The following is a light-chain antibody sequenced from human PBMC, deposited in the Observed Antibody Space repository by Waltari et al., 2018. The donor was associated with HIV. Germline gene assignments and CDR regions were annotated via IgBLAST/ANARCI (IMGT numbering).Light chain of an antibody. CDR1: HSVATY. CDR2: DAY. CDR3: QQRSIPIT. J-gene: IGKJ5*01. Sequence: EIMLTQSPAILSLSPGERATLSCRASHSVATYLTWFQQKPGQAPRLLFNDAYTRATGIPPKFTRSGSGTDFTLTISNLEPEDFGFYYCQQRSIPITFGQGTRLEI. V-gene: IGKV3-11*01.